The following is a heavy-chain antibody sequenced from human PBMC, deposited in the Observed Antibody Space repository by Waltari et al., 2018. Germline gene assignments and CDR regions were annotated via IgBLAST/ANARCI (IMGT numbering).Heavy chain of an antibody. V-gene: IGHV3-48*01. J-gene: IGHJ3*02. Sequence: EVQLVESGGGLVHPGGSLRLSCTASGFAFVDFSMTWVRQAPGKGLDWRSYITSRGGNIYQADSVKGRCIISRDNAKNSLYLQMNSLRAEDTAVYYCAKTRVVGPSIDALDIWGRGTLVTVSS. CDR3: AKTRVVGPSIDALDI. CDR2: ITSRGGNI. CDR1: GFAFVDFS. D-gene: IGHD1-26*01.